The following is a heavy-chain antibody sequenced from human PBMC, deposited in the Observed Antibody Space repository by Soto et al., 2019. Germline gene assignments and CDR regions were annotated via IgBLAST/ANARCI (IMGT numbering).Heavy chain of an antibody. CDR2: IHNNGAT. Sequence: PSETLSLTCTISGGSIDSGGYYWSWIRQHPTEGLEWIGYIHNNGATYYNPSLTGRVSISADRSKXXXXLNVYSVNAADTGVYYCAREGAGSYWFDPWGPGVLVTVSS. J-gene: IGHJ5*02. CDR3: AREGAGSYWFDP. CDR1: GGSIDSGGYY. D-gene: IGHD3-10*01. V-gene: IGHV4-31*03.